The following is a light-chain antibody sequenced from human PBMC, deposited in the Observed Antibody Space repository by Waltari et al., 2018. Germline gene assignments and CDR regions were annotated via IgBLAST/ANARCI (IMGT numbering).Light chain of an antibody. CDR1: QSISNW. CDR2: KAS. J-gene: IGKJ2*01. V-gene: IGKV1-5*03. CDR3: QQYNTYSS. Sequence: DIQMTQSPSSLSASVGDRVTITCRASQSISNWLAWYQQKPGKAPILLTYKASILKSGVPSRFSGNGSGTQFTLTISSLQPGDFATYYCQQYNTYSSFGQGTKLEIK.